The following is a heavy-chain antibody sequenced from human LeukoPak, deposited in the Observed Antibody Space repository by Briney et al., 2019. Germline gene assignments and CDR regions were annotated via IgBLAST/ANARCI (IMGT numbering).Heavy chain of an antibody. CDR2: IYYSGST. V-gene: IGHV4-30-4*01. CDR3: ARNPASRTGYYRNGMDV. D-gene: IGHD3/OR15-3a*01. Sequence: PSETLSLTCTVSGGSISSGDYYWSWIRQPPGKGLEWIGYIYYSGSTYYNPSLKSRVTISVDTSKNQFSLKLSSVTAADTAVYYCARNPASRTGYYRNGMDVWGKGTTVTVSS. CDR1: GGSISSGDYY. J-gene: IGHJ6*04.